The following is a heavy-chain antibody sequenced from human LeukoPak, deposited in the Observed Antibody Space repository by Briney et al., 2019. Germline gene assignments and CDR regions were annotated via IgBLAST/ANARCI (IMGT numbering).Heavy chain of an antibody. CDR1: GFTFNTYG. CDR2: ISGSGGST. CDR3: AKIQVSVDY. V-gene: IGHV3-23*01. J-gene: IGHJ4*02. Sequence: GGSLRLSCAASGFTFNTYGMNWVRQAPGKGLEWVSAISGSGGSTYYADSVKGRFTISRDNSKNTLYLQMNSLRAEDTAVYYCAKIQVSVDYWGQGTLVTVSS. D-gene: IGHD3-10*01.